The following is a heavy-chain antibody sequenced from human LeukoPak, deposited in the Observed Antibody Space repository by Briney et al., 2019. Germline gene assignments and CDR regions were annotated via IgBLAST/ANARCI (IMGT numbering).Heavy chain of an antibody. CDR3: ARDQYYSDSSGYPYDI. Sequence: GGSLRLSCEASGFSFSIYHMNWVRLAPGKGLEWVSSISGSSSHVWYADSVKGRFTSSRDNAKNSLYLQMSSLRVEDTAVYYCARDQYYSDSSGYPYDIWGQGTMVTVSS. J-gene: IGHJ3*02. CDR2: ISGSSSHV. CDR1: GFSFSIYH. D-gene: IGHD3-22*01. V-gene: IGHV3-21*01.